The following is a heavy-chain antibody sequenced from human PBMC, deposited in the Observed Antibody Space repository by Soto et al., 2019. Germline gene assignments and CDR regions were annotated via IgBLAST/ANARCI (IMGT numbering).Heavy chain of an antibody. CDR2: ILVDGRT. CDR1: GFICSSYD. V-gene: IGHV3-23*01. CDR3: AKATAAGGGAFDI. J-gene: IGHJ3*02. Sequence: XASLRLSCAASGFICSSYDMSWVRQAPGKGLEWVSTILVDGRTFYVDSVKGRFTISRDSSQNTVYLQMNSLTAGDTALYYCAKATAAGGGAFDICGQGTMVTVSS. D-gene: IGHD2-8*02.